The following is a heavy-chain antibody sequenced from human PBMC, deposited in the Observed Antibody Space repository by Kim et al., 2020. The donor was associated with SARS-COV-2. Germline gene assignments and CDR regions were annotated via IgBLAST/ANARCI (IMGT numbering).Heavy chain of an antibody. J-gene: IGHJ3*02. CDR3: AKEVAAIGTPNGAFDI. CDR1: GFTFSTYV. CDR2: IAHDGINK. V-gene: IGHV3-30*18. Sequence: GGSLRLSCAASGFTFSTYVTHWVRQAPGKGLEWVAVIAHDGINKFYVDSVKGRFTVSRDSSKTTLYLQMNSLRTEDTAVYYCAKEVAAIGTPNGAFDIWGQGTMVTVSS. D-gene: IGHD6-13*01.